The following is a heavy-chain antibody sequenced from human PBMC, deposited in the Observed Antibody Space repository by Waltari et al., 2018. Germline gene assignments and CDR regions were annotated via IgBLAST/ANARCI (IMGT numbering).Heavy chain of an antibody. V-gene: IGHV4-34*01. Sequence: QVQLQQWGAGLLKPSETLSLTCAVYGGSFSGYYGSWIRKPPGKGLEWIGEINHSGSTNYNPSLKSRVTISVDTSKNQFSLKLSSVTAADTAVYYCARGLRYCSGGSCYSGAFDIWGQGTMVTVSS. CDR1: GGSFSGYY. CDR3: ARGLRYCSGGSCYSGAFDI. D-gene: IGHD2-15*01. J-gene: IGHJ3*02. CDR2: INHSGST.